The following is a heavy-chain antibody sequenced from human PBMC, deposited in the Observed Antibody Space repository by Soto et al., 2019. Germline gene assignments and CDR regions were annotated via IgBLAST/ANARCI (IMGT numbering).Heavy chain of an antibody. CDR1: GGSISSSSYY. D-gene: IGHD6-19*01. J-gene: IGHJ4*02. CDR3: AGSGEQWPYHFDY. CDR2: IYYSGST. Sequence: SETLSLTCTVSGGSISSSSYYWGWIRRPPGKGLEWIGSIYYSGSTYYNPSLKSRVTISVDTSKNQFSLKLSSVTAADTAVYYCAGSGEQWPYHFDYWGQGTLVTVSS. V-gene: IGHV4-39*01.